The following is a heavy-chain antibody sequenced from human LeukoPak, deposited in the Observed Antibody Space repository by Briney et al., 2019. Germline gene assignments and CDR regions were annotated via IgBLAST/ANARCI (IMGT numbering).Heavy chain of an antibody. CDR2: IYHSGST. Sequence: PSETLSLTCAVSGGSISSGGYSWNWIRQPPGKGLEWIGYIYHSGSTYYNPSPKSRVTISVDRSKNQFSLKLSSVTAADTAVYYCARTHGSGSYQDYWGQGTLVTVSS. D-gene: IGHD3-10*01. V-gene: IGHV4-30-2*01. J-gene: IGHJ4*02. CDR3: ARTHGSGSYQDY. CDR1: GGSISSGGYS.